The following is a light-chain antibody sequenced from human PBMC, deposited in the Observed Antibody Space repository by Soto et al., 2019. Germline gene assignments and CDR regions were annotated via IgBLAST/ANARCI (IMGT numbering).Light chain of an antibody. J-gene: IGLJ3*02. CDR1: SSDDGGYNH. V-gene: IGLV2-14*01. CDR3: SSYTGSSTGV. Sequence: QSALTQPASVSGSPGQSITLSCTGTSSDDGGYNHVSWYQQHPGKAAKLMIYEVSNRPSGFSNRFSGSKSGNTASLTSSGLQAEDEADYYCSSYTGSSTGVFGGGTKLTVL. CDR2: EVS.